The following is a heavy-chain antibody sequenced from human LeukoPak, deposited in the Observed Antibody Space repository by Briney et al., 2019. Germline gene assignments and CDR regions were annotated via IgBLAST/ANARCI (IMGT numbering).Heavy chain of an antibody. CDR3: TTGYCSGGTCYGPLDY. CDR1: GFTFSNAW. V-gene: IGHV3-15*01. D-gene: IGHD2-15*01. Sequence: PGGSLRLSCAASGFTFSNAWMSWVRQAPGKGLEWVGRIKSKTDGGTTDYAAPVKGRFTISRDDSKNTLYLEMNSLKTEDTAVYYCTTGYCSGGTCYGPLDYWGQGTLVTVSS. J-gene: IGHJ4*02. CDR2: IKSKTDGGTT.